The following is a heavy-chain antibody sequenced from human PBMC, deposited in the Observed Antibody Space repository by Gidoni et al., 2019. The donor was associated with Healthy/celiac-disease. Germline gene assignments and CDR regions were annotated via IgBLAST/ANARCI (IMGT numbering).Heavy chain of an antibody. V-gene: IGHV3-33*01. J-gene: IGHJ3*02. CDR2: IWYDGSNK. Sequence: QVQLVESGGGVVQPGRSLRLSCAASGFTFSSYGMHWVRQAPGKGLEWVAVIWYDGSNKYYADSVKGRFTISRDNSKNTLYLQMNSLRAEDTAVYYCARDQSSVITFGGVIAHGAFDIWGQGTMVTVSS. D-gene: IGHD3-16*02. CDR1: GFTFSSYG. CDR3: ARDQSSVITFGGVIAHGAFDI.